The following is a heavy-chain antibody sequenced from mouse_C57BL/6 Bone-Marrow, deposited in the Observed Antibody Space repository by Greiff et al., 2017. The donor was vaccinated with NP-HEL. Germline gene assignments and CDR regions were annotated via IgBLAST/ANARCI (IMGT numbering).Heavy chain of an antibody. CDR2: IYPRDGST. Sequence: VKLMESDAELVKPGASVKISCKVSGYTFTDHTIHWMKQRPEQGLEWIGYIYPRDGSTKYNEKFKGKATLTADKSSSTAYMQLNSLTSEDSAVYFCARWGGNYDYYAMDYWGQGTSVTVSS. V-gene: IGHV1-78*01. CDR3: ARWGGNYDYYAMDY. J-gene: IGHJ4*01. CDR1: GYTFTDHT. D-gene: IGHD2-1*01.